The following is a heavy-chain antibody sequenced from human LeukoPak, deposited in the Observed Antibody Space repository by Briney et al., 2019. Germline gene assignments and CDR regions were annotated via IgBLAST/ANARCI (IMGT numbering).Heavy chain of an antibody. D-gene: IGHD2-8*01. V-gene: IGHV3-23*01. CDR3: ARDLSYNGGNTLGYFDS. CDR1: GFTFGNYA. CDR2: ISGSGDST. J-gene: IGHJ4*02. Sequence: GGSLRLSCAASGFTFGNYAMNWVRQAPGKGLEWVSVISGSGDSTYYTDSVKGRFTISRDNSKSTLYLQMNSLRAEDTAVYYCARDLSYNGGNTLGYFDSWGQGALVTVSS.